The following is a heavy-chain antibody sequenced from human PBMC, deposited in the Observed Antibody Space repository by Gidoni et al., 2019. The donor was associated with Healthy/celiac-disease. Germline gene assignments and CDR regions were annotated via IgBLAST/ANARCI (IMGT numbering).Heavy chain of an antibody. D-gene: IGHD6-13*01. Sequence: QLQLQESGPGLVKPSETLSLTCTVSGGSISSSSYYWGWIRQPPGKGLEWIGSIYYSGSTHYNPSLKSRVTISVDTSKNQFSLKLSSVTAADTAVYYCARQGGEQQLVGSDYWGQGTLVTVSS. CDR2: IYYSGST. CDR1: GGSISSSSYY. V-gene: IGHV4-39*01. CDR3: ARQGGEQQLVGSDY. J-gene: IGHJ4*02.